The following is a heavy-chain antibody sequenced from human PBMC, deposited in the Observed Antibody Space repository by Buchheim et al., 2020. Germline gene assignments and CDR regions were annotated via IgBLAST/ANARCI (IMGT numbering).Heavy chain of an antibody. D-gene: IGHD4-17*01. Sequence: EVQLLESGGGLVQPGGSPRLSCAASGFTFTTSPMSWVRQAPGKGLEWVSAISASGAGTPYADSVKGRFTMSRDNSKNTLYLQMNSLRVEDTAVYYCAKNSVHGDWPEYWGQGTL. CDR1: GFTFTTSP. CDR3: AKNSVHGDWPEY. J-gene: IGHJ4*02. V-gene: IGHV3-23*01. CDR2: ISASGAGT.